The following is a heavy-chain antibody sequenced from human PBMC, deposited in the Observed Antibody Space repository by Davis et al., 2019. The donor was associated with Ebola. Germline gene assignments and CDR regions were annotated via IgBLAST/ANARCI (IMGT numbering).Heavy chain of an antibody. CDR2: MNPNTEKT. J-gene: IGHJ4*02. CDR3: ARGGYSHGYGLDF. Sequence: ASVKVFCKASGYTFTTYDIHWVRLVPGQGLEWMGWMNPNTEKTGYAPKFQGRVTMTWDNSISTAVMGLRSLTSADTSVYYCARGGYSHGYGLDFWGQGSLVTVTS. V-gene: IGHV1-8*01. CDR1: GYTFTTYD. D-gene: IGHD3-22*01.